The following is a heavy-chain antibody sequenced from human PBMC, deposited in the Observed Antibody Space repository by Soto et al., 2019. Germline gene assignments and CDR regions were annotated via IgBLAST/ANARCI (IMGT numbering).Heavy chain of an antibody. V-gene: IGHV1-24*01. J-gene: IGHJ6*02. Sequence: GASVKVSCNVAGYTLTELSLHCVRQAPGKGLEWMGGFDPEDGETIYAQKFQGRVTMTEDTSTDTAYMELSSLRSEDTAVYYCATGRLGSSWGAGYYYGMDVWGQGTTVTVSS. D-gene: IGHD6-13*01. CDR3: ATGRLGSSWGAGYYYGMDV. CDR2: FDPEDGET. CDR1: GYTLTELS.